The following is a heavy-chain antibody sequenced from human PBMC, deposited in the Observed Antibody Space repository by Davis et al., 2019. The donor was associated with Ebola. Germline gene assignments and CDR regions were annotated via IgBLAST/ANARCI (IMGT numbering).Heavy chain of an antibody. CDR2: INHSGST. CDR1: GGSLSGYY. D-gene: IGHD1-26*01. J-gene: IGHJ1*01. V-gene: IGHV4-34*01. Sequence: SETLSLTCAVYGGSLSGYYWSWIRQPPGKGLEWIGEINHSGSTNYNPSLKSRVAISVDTSRNQFSLRMTSVTAADTAVYYCARGKVGATTGWGRGTLVTVSS. CDR3: ARGKVGATTG.